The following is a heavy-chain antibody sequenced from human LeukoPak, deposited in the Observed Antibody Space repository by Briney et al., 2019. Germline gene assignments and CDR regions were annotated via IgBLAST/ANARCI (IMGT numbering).Heavy chain of an antibody. J-gene: IGHJ4*02. CDR3: ARAMGTIVVVPAAYDY. D-gene: IGHD2-2*01. V-gene: IGHV1-18*01. Sequence: GASVKVSCKASGYTFTSYGISWVRQAPGQGLEWMGWISAYNGNTNYAQKLQGRVTMTTDTSTSTAYMELRSLRSDDTAVYYCARAMGTIVVVPAAYDYWGQGTLDTVSS. CDR1: GYTFTSYG. CDR2: ISAYNGNT.